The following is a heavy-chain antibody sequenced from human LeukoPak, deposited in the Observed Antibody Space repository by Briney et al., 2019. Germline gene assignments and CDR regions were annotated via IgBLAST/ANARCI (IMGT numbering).Heavy chain of an antibody. CDR3: AKGQLRYFDWLLY. CDR2: IRYDGSNK. V-gene: IGHV3-30*02. Sequence: GGSLRLSCAASGFTFSSYGMHWVRQAPGKGLEWVAFIRYDGSNKYYADSVKGRFTISRDNSKNTLYLQMNSLRAEDTAVYYCAKGQLRYFDWLLYWGQGTLVTVSS. J-gene: IGHJ4*02. D-gene: IGHD3-9*01. CDR1: GFTFSSYG.